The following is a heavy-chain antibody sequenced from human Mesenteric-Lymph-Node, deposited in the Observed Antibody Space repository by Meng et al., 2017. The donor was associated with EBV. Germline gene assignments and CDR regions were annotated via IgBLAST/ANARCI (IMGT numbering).Heavy chain of an antibody. V-gene: IGHV4-59*01. Sequence: QVQLQESGPGLVKPSGXLSLTCTVSGGSITSYYWSWIRQPPGKGLEWIGNIYYSGNTNYNPSLRSRVTISVDTSKNQFSVKLSSVTAADTAVYYCASSGNYDRLTGYYFDYWGQGTLVTVSS. J-gene: IGHJ4*02. CDR3: ASSGNYDRLTGYYFDY. CDR1: GGSITSYY. D-gene: IGHD3-9*01. CDR2: IYYSGNT.